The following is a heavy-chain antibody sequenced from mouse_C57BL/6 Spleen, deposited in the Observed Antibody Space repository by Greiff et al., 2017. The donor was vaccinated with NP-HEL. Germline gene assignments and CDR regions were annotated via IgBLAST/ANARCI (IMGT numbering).Heavy chain of an antibody. V-gene: IGHV7-3*01. CDR1: GFTFTDYY. Sequence: EVKLQESGGGLVQPGGSLSLSCAASGFTFTDYYMSWVRQPPGKALAWLGFIRNKANGYTSEYSASVKGRFTISRDNSQSILYLQMNALRAEDSATYYCARSPYGSSFLYAMDYWGQGTSVTVSS. CDR3: ARSPYGSSFLYAMDY. J-gene: IGHJ4*01. D-gene: IGHD1-1*01. CDR2: IRNKANGYTS.